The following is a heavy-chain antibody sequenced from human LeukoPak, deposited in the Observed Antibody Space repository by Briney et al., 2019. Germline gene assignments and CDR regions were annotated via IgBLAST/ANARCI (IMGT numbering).Heavy chain of an antibody. CDR2: IHYSGST. J-gene: IGHJ2*01. D-gene: IGHD3-10*01. CDR3: ARQRSYNWHFDL. Sequence: SETLSLTCTVSGGSISSDEYYWSWIRQHPGKGLEWIGYIHYSGSTYYDPSLKSRLTTSVDTSKNQFSLKLSSVTAADTAVYYCARQRSYNWHFDLWGRGTLVTVSS. V-gene: IGHV4-31*03. CDR1: GGSISSDEYY.